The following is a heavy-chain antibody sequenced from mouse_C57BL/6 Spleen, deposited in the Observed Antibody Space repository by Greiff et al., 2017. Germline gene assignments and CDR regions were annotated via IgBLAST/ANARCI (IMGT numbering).Heavy chain of an antibody. CDR2: IWSVRST. CDR3: ARVLNWAFDY. Sequence: QVQLKQSGPGLVQPSQCLSITCTVSGFSFTSYGVHWVRQSPGKGLEWLGVIWSVRSTDYNAAFISRLSISKDNSKSQVFFKRNSLQADDTARYYCARVLNWAFDYWGQGTTLTVSS. J-gene: IGHJ2*01. D-gene: IGHD4-1*01. CDR1: GFSFTSYG. V-gene: IGHV2-2*01.